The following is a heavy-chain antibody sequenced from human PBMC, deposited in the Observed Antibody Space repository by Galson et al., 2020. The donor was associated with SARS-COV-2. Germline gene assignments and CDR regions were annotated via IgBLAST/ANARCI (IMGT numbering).Heavy chain of an antibody. D-gene: IGHD2-21*02. CDR3: ATNYAYCGGDCLYFEY. V-gene: IGHV1-24*01. J-gene: IGHJ4*02. Sequence: ASVKVSCKVSGYTLTELSMHWVRQAPGQGREWMGCFDPEDGETTYAQKFQGRVTMTEDTSTDTAYMELSSLRSEDTAVYYCATNYAYCGGDCLYFEYWGKGTLVTVSS. CDR2: FDPEDGET. CDR1: GYTLTELS.